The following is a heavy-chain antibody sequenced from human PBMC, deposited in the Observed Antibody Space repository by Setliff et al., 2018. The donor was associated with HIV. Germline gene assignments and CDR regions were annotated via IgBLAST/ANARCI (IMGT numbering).Heavy chain of an antibody. CDR3: ARAKATRQARPTNCFDP. CDR2: IHYSGST. CDR1: GGSISSSY. Sequence: ETLSLTCTVSGGSISSSYWTWTRQPPGKGLEWIGNIHYSGSTNYNPSLKSRVTISVDTSKNQFSLKLSSVTAADTAVYYCARAKATRQARPTNCFDPWGQGTLVTVSS. D-gene: IGHD1-1*01. J-gene: IGHJ5*02. V-gene: IGHV4-59*08.